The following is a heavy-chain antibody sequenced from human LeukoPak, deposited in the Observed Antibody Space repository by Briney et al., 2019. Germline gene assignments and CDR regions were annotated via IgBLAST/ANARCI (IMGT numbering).Heavy chain of an antibody. CDR2: INPNSGGT. D-gene: IGHD6-6*01. CDR3: ARRGSSSFDHYYYYVDV. Sequence: GASVKVSCKASGYTFTDYYMHWVRQAPGQGLEWMGWINPNSGGTNYAQKFQGRVTMTRDTSISTAYMELSRLRSDDTAVYYCARRGSSSFDHYYYYVDVWGKGTTVTVSS. J-gene: IGHJ6*03. CDR1: GYTFTDYY. V-gene: IGHV1-2*02.